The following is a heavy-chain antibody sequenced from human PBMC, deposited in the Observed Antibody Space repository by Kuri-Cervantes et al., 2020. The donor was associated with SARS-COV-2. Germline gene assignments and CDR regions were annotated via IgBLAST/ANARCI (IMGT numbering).Heavy chain of an antibody. V-gene: IGHV3-30-3*01. J-gene: IGHJ4*02. Sequence: GESLKISCAASGFTFNNYAMHWVRQTPGEGLEWVAITSYDGTSKYYADSVKGRFTISRDNSKNTLYLQMNNLRGDDTAAYFCARGRVGVQDFWGQGTLVTVSS. D-gene: IGHD2-21*01. CDR3: ARGRVGVQDF. CDR2: TSYDGTSK. CDR1: GFTFNNYA.